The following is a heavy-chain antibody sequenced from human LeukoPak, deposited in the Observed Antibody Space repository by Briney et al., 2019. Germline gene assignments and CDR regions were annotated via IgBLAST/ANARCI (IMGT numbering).Heavy chain of an antibody. CDR2: TYYSGST. V-gene: IGHV4-31*03. Sequence: SETLSLTCTVSGGSISSGGYYWSWIRQHPGKGLEWIGYTYYSGSTYYNPSLKSRVTISVDTSKNQFSLKLSSVTAADTAVYYCARYSGSYSDFDYWGQGTLVTVSS. CDR3: ARYSGSYSDFDY. CDR1: GGSISSGGYY. J-gene: IGHJ4*02. D-gene: IGHD1-26*01.